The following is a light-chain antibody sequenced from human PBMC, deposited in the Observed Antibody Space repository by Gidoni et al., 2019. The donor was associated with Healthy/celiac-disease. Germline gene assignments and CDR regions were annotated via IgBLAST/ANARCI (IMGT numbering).Light chain of an antibody. J-gene: IGKJ2*01. CDR1: QGISSA. Sequence: AIQLTQSPSSLTASVGDRVTITRLASQGISSALAWYQQKPGKAPKLLIYDASSLESGVPSRFSGSGSGTDFTLTISSLQPEDFATYYCQQCNSYPYTFGQGTKLEIK. V-gene: IGKV1-13*02. CDR3: QQCNSYPYT. CDR2: DAS.